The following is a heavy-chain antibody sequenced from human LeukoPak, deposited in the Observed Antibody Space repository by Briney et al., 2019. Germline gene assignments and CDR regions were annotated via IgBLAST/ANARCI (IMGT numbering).Heavy chain of an antibody. CDR1: GFSFSSSS. CDR2: ISSRSSLI. D-gene: IGHD3-22*01. CDR3: ARDTYQYDSSFEAFDI. J-gene: IGHJ3*02. Sequence: GGSLRLSCAASGFSFSSSSMNWVRQAPGKGLEWVSSISSRSSLIYYADSVRGRFTISRDNAKNSLYLLMNSLRAEDTAVYYCARDTYQYDSSFEAFDIWGQGTMVTVSS. V-gene: IGHV3-21*01.